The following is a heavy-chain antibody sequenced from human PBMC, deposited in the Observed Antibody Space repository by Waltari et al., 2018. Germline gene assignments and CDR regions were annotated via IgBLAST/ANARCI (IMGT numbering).Heavy chain of an antibody. CDR3: ARLPSTEGYSYGLKDY. J-gene: IGHJ4*02. D-gene: IGHD5-18*01. Sequence: QVQLQESGPGLVKPSQTLSLTCTVSGGSISSGSYYWSWIRQPAGKGLEWIGRIYTSGSTNYNPSLKSRVTISVDTSKNQFSLKLSSVTAADTAVYYCARLPSTEGYSYGLKDYWGQGTLVTVSS. CDR1: GGSISSGSYY. CDR2: IYTSGST. V-gene: IGHV4-61*02.